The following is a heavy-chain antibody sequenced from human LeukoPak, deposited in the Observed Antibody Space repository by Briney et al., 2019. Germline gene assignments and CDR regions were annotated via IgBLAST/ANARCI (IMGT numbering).Heavy chain of an antibody. V-gene: IGHV3-21*01. CDR2: ITSGGDYI. Sequence: PGGSLRLSCAASGFTFNTFNMNWVRQAPGKGLEWVSSITSGGDYIYYADSVKGRFTTSRDNAKNSLSLQLNSLRVEDTAVYYCARGHYDVLAASYKWTPDYWGQGTLVTVSA. D-gene: IGHD3-9*01. CDR3: ARGHYDVLAASYKWTPDY. CDR1: GFTFNTFN. J-gene: IGHJ4*02.